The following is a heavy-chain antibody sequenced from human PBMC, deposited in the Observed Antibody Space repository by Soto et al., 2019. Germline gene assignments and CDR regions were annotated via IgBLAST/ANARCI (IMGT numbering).Heavy chain of an antibody. CDR1: GYSFTNYW. CDR3: ARRRYATASSMVYYCGMVV. Sequence: GDSLKISCKGSGYSFTNYWIGWVRQMPGKGLEWLWIIYPGDSDTRCSPSFQGQVTISADKSISTAYLQWSSLKASDTAMYYCARRRYATASSMVYYCGMVVWGQETTVTVSS. V-gene: IGHV5-51*01. D-gene: IGHD3-16*01. CDR2: IYPGDSDT. J-gene: IGHJ6*01.